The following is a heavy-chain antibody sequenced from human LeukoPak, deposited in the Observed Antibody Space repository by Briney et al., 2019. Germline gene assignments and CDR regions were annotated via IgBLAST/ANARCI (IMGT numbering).Heavy chain of an antibody. CDR3: ARTGYSSSSNWFDP. J-gene: IGHJ5*02. Sequence: ASVRVSCKASGYTFTSYAMNWGRQAPGQGLEWMGWINTNTGNPTYAQGFTGRFVFSLDTSVSTAYLQISSLKAEDTAVYYCARTGYSSSSNWFDPWGQGTLVTVSS. CDR2: INTNTGNP. D-gene: IGHD6-13*01. V-gene: IGHV7-4-1*02. CDR1: GYTFTSYA.